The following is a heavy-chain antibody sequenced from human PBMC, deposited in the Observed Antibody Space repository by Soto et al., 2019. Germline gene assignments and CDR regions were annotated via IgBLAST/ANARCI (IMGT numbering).Heavy chain of an antibody. CDR1: GYTFTSYG. J-gene: IGHJ6*02. V-gene: IGHV1-18*04. D-gene: IGHD1-1*01. CDR3: ARSDHEVPYYGRDV. Sequence: QVQLVQSGTEVMKPGASVKVSCKASGYTFTSYGISWVRQAPGQGLEWMGWISAYNGNTKYAQNFQGRVTMTTDTSTSTAYMELRSLRSDDTAVFYCARSDHEVPYYGRDVWGQGTKVTVSS. CDR2: ISAYNGNT.